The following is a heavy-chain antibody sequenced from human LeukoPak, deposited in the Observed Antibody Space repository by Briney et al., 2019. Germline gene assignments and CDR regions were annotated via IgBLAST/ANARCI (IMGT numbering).Heavy chain of an antibody. CDR3: ARGHYGDYFGPFDY. CDR2: IYHSGST. J-gene: IGHJ4*02. V-gene: IGHV4-30-2*01. D-gene: IGHD4-17*01. Sequence: SQTLSLTCTVSGGSISSGGYYWSWIRQPPGKGLEWIGYIYHSGSTYYNPSLKSRVTISVDRSKNQFSLKLSSVTAADTAVYYCARGHYGDYFGPFDYWGQGTLVTVSS. CDR1: GGSISSGGYY.